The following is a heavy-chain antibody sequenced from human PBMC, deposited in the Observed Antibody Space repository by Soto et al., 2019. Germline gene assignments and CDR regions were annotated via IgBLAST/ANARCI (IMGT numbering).Heavy chain of an antibody. V-gene: IGHV4-31*03. CDR2: VYHTGVT. Sequence: SETLSLTCTVSGDSLINGGYYWSWIRHPPGKGLGWLGYVYHTGVTYYNPSLKSRLTMSIETSKNQFSLKLSSVTAADTAVYYCARDLTSNLNCFDPWGQGTLVTVSS. CDR1: GDSLINGGYY. CDR3: ARDLTSNLNCFDP. D-gene: IGHD3-10*01. J-gene: IGHJ5*02.